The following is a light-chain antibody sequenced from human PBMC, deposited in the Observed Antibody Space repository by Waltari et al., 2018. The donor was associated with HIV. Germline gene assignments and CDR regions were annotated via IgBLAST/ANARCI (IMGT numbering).Light chain of an antibody. CDR3: QRHYSSPAMYT. Sequence: DILMTQSPASLAVSLGDRVTITCKSSQTVLYNFNNKHYLAWYQQKPRLPPGLPIQRASTRASEVPDRFSGSGSGTDSALTISSLQAEAVAVYYCQRHYSSPAMYTFGQGTKLEIK. CDR2: RAS. J-gene: IGKJ2*01. CDR1: QTVLYNFNNKHY. V-gene: IGKV4-1*01.